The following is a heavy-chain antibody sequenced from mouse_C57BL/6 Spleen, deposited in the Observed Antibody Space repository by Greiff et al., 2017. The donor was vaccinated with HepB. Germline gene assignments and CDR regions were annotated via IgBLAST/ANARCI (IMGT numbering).Heavy chain of an antibody. CDR1: GYTFTSYW. V-gene: IGHV1-52*01. Sequence: VQLQQPGAELVRPGSSVKLSCKASGYTFTSYWMHWVKQRPIQGLEWIGNIDPSDSETHYNQKFKDKATLTVDKSSSTAYMQLSSLTSEDSAVYYCARSGYYGSSYEDYWGQGTTLTVSS. CDR3: ARSGYYGSSYEDY. D-gene: IGHD1-1*01. J-gene: IGHJ2*01. CDR2: IDPSDSET.